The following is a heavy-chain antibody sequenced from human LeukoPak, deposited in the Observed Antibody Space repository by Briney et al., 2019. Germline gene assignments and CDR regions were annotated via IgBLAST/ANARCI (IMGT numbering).Heavy chain of an antibody. V-gene: IGHV4-39*07. CDR2: IYYSGST. CDR3: ARGSYTTGMYYYDSSGYQGPADY. Sequence: SETLSLTCTVSGGSISSSSYYWGWIRQPPGKGLEWIGSIYYSGSTYYNPSLKSRVTISVDTSKNQFSLKLSSVTAADTAVYYCARGSYTTGMYYYDSSGYQGPADYWGQGTLVTVSS. J-gene: IGHJ4*02. D-gene: IGHD3-22*01. CDR1: GGSISSSSYY.